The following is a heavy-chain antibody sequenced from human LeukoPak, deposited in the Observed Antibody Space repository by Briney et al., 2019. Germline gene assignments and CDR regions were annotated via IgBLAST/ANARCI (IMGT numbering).Heavy chain of an antibody. Sequence: GGSLRLSCAASGFTFSSYGMHWVRQAPGKGLEWVTFIRYDGSNKYYADSVKGRFTISRDNSKNTLYLQMNSLRAEDTALYYCAKGVRITMVRGAFDIWGQGTMVTVSS. CDR1: GFTFSSYG. J-gene: IGHJ3*02. D-gene: IGHD3-10*01. V-gene: IGHV3-30*02. CDR3: AKGVRITMVRGAFDI. CDR2: IRYDGSNK.